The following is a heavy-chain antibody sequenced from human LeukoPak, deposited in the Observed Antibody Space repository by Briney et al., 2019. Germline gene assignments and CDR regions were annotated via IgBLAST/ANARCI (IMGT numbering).Heavy chain of an antibody. Sequence: PGGSLRLSCAASGFTFSSYSMNWVRQAPGKGLEWVSYISSSSSTIYYADSVKGRFTISRDNAKNSLYLQMNSLRDEDTAVYYCASPGYSYGYSFFDYWGQGTLVTVSS. D-gene: IGHD5-18*01. CDR2: ISSSSSTI. CDR3: ASPGYSYGYSFFDY. CDR1: GFTFSSYS. V-gene: IGHV3-48*02. J-gene: IGHJ4*02.